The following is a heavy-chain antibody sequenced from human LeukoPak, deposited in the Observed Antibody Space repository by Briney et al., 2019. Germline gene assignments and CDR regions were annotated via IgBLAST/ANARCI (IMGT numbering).Heavy chain of an antibody. CDR1: GGTFSSYA. CDR2: IIPIFGTA. CDR3: ARHEENWNYGRGGAFDI. D-gene: IGHD1-7*01. V-gene: IGHV1-69*05. J-gene: IGHJ3*02. Sequence: GASVKVSCKASGGTFSSYAISWVRQAPGQGLEWMGGIIPIFGTANYAQKFQGRVTITTDESTSTAYMELRSLRSDDTAVYYCARHEENWNYGRGGAFDIWGQGTMVTVSS.